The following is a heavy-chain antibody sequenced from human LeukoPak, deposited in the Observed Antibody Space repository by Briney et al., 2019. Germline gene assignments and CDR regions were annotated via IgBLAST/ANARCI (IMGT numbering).Heavy chain of an antibody. D-gene: IGHD3-9*01. J-gene: IGHJ2*01. V-gene: IGHV3-48*03. CDR2: ISSSGSSI. CDR1: GFNFSSYE. Sequence: GGSLRLSCAASGFNFSSYEMNWVRQAPGKGLEWVSYISSSGSSIYYTDSVRGRFTISRDNAKNSLYLQVNSLRAEDTAVYYCARGVLTGYYTKYWYFDLWGRGTLVTVSS. CDR3: ARGVLTGYYTKYWYFDL.